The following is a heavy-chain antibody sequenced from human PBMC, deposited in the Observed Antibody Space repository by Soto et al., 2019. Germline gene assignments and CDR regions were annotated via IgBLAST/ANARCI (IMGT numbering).Heavy chain of an antibody. Sequence: EVQLVESGGGLIQPGGSLRLSCAVSGFTVSSSYMSWVRQAPGKGLEWVSVMYSGGSTYYADSVKGRFTISRDNSKNTLSLQMNSLRAEETAVYYCARVSGVAAANYDYWGQGTLVTVSS. CDR1: GFTVSSSY. D-gene: IGHD6-13*01. V-gene: IGHV3-53*01. CDR2: MYSGGST. CDR3: ARVSGVAAANYDY. J-gene: IGHJ4*02.